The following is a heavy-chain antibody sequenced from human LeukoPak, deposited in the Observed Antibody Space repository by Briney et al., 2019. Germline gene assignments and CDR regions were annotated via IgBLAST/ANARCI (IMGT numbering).Heavy chain of an antibody. V-gene: IGHV4-61*08. D-gene: IGHD6-13*01. CDR2: IYYSGST. CDR3: ARDVAAAELGAFDI. CDR1: GGSVSSGGYY. J-gene: IGHJ3*02. Sequence: SETLSLTCTVSGGSVSSGGYYWSWIRQPPGKGLEWIGYIYYSGSTTYNPSLKSRVTISVDTSKNQFSLKLSSVTAADTAVYYCARDVAAAELGAFDIWGQGTMVTVSS.